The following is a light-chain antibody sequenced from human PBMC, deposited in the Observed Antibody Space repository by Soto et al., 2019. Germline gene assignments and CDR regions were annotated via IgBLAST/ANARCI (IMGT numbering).Light chain of an antibody. CDR3: SSFTSINTWV. J-gene: IGLJ3*02. CDR2: EVS. CDR1: SSDVGGYNH. Sequence: QSALTQPASVSGSPGQSITISCTGTSSDVGGYNHVSWYQQHPGKAPELMIYEVSNRPSGVSNRFSGSKSGNTASLTISGLQTEDEADYYCSSFTSINTWVFGGGTKLTVL. V-gene: IGLV2-14*01.